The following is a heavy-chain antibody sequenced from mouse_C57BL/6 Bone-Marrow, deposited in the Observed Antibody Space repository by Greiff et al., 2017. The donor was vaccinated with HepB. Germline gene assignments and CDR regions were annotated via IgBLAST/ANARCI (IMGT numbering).Heavy chain of an antibody. CDR3: ARERYYGSSDY. Sequence: VKLVDSGPELVKPGASVKLSCKASGYTFTSYDINWVKQRLGQGLEWIGWIYPRDGSTKYNEKFKGKATLTVDTSSSTAYMELHSLTSEDSAVYFCARERYYGSSDYWGQGTTLTVSS. D-gene: IGHD1-1*01. CDR1: GYTFTSYD. J-gene: IGHJ2*01. V-gene: IGHV1-85*01. CDR2: IYPRDGST.